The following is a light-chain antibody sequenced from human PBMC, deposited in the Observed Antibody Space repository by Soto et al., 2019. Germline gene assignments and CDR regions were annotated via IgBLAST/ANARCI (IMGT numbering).Light chain of an antibody. Sequence: QSVLTQPPSASGSPGQSVTISCTGTSSGVGGYNYVSWYQQHPGNAPKLMIYEDSNRPSGVPDRFPGSKSGNTASLTVSGLQDEDEADYYCSSYAGSNNYVFGTGTKVTVL. CDR2: EDS. CDR1: SSGVGGYNY. CDR3: SSYAGSNNYV. V-gene: IGLV2-8*01. J-gene: IGLJ1*01.